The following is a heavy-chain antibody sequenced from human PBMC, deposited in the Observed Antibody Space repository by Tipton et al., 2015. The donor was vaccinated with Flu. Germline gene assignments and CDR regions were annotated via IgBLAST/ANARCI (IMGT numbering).Heavy chain of an antibody. CDR3: ARDPTD. Sequence: QLVQSGGGLVQPGGSLRLSCVASGFTLNGASMNWVRQAPGKGLEWVSYISGSSSTIYYTDSVRGRFTISRDNAKNSLSLQMNSLRGEDTAVYYCARDPTDWGQGTLVTVTS. J-gene: IGHJ4*02. CDR1: GFTLNGAS. CDR2: ISGSSSTI. V-gene: IGHV3-48*04.